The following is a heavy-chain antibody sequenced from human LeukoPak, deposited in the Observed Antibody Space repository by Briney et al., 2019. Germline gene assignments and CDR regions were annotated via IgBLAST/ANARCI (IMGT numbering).Heavy chain of an antibody. CDR1: GYTFTGYY. CDR2: INPNSGGT. CDR3: ARGTYDFWSGYYVYFDY. V-gene: IGHV1-2*02. J-gene: IGHJ4*02. Sequence: ASVKVSCKASGYTFTGYYMHWVRQAPGQGLGWMGWINPNSGGTNYAQKFQGRVTMTRDTSISTAYMELSRLRSDDTAVYYCARGTYDFWSGYYVYFDYWGQGTLVTVSS. D-gene: IGHD3-3*01.